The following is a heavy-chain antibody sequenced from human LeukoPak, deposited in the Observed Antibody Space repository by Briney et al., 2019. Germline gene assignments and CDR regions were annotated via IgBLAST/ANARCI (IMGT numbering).Heavy chain of an antibody. CDR3: ARAYDFWSGYSDY. V-gene: IGHV3-64*01. J-gene: IGHJ4*02. CDR1: GFTFSSYA. Sequence: GGSLRLSCAACGFTFSSYAMHWVRQAPGKGMEYVSAISSNGGSTYYANSVKGRFTISRDNSKNTLYLQMGSLRAEDMAVYYCARAYDFWSGYSDYWGQGTLVTVSS. D-gene: IGHD3-3*01. CDR2: ISSNGGST.